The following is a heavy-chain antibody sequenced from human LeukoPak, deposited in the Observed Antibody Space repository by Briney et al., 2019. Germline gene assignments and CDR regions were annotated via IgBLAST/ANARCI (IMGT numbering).Heavy chain of an antibody. V-gene: IGHV3-30*02. CDR3: AKDGVLRYFDWLRYYYYMDV. Sequence: GGSLRLSCAASGFTFSSYGVHWVRQAPGKGLEWVAFIRYDGSNKYYADSVKGRFTISRDNSKNTLYLQMNSLRAEDTAVYYCAKDGVLRYFDWLRYYYYMDVWGKGPRSPSP. D-gene: IGHD3-9*01. CDR1: GFTFSSYG. CDR2: IRYDGSNK. J-gene: IGHJ6*03.